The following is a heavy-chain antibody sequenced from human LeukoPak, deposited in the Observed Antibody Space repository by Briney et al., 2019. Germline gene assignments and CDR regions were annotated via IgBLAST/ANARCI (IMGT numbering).Heavy chain of an antibody. Sequence: PGGSLRLSCAASGFAFSDYAMTWVRQAPGKGLEWFSAISGSGESTYYADSVEGRFTISRDNSKNTLHLQMNSLRVEDTALYYCAKRHDILGGKYYFDYWGQGALVTVSS. V-gene: IGHV3-23*01. J-gene: IGHJ4*02. CDR3: AKRHDILGGKYYFDY. CDR1: GFAFSDYA. D-gene: IGHD3-16*01. CDR2: ISGSGEST.